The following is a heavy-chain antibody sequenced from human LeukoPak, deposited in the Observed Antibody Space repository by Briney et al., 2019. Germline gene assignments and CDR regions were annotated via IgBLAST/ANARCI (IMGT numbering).Heavy chain of an antibody. Sequence: ASVKVSCKASGYTFTSYYMHWVRQAPGRGLEWMGIINPSGGSTSYAQKFQGRVTMTRDTSTSTVYMELSSLRSEDTAVYYCARNEVTGDLGYWGQGTLVTVSS. CDR2: INPSGGST. D-gene: IGHD2-21*02. CDR3: ARNEVTGDLGY. CDR1: GYTFTSYY. V-gene: IGHV1-46*03. J-gene: IGHJ4*02.